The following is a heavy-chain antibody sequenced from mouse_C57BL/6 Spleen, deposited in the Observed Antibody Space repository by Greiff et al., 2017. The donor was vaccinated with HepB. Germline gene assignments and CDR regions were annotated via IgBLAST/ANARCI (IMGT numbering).Heavy chain of an antibody. V-gene: IGHV1-7*01. CDR2: INPSSGYT. D-gene: IGHD1-1*01. Sequence: VQLQQSGAELAKPGASVKLSCKASGYTFNSYWMHWVKQRPGQGLEWIGYINPSSGYTKYNQKFKDKATLTADKSSSTAYMQLSSLTYEDSAVYYCARVSTVVAPYFDYWGQGTTLTVSS. CDR1: GYTFNSYW. CDR3: ARVSTVVAPYFDY. J-gene: IGHJ2*01.